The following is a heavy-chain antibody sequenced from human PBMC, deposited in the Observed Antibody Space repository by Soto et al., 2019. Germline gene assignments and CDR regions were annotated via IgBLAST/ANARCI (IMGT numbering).Heavy chain of an antibody. CDR3: ARWPFNYYDILTGYYPAPDAFDI. CDR1: GYTFTSYY. V-gene: IGHV1-46*01. D-gene: IGHD3-9*01. J-gene: IGHJ3*02. Sequence: ASVKFSCKASGYTFTSYYMHWVRQAPGQGLEWMGIINPSGGSTSYAQKFQGRVTMTRDTSTSTVYMELSSLRSEDTAVYYCARWPFNYYDILTGYYPAPDAFDIWGQGTMVTGSS. CDR2: INPSGGST.